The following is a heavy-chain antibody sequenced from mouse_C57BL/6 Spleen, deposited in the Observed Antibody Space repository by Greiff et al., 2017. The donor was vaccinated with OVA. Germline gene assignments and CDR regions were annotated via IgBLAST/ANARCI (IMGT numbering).Heavy chain of an antibody. CDR1: GYTFTSYW. Sequence: QVQLQQSGTELVKPGASVKLSCKASGYTFTSYWMHWVKQRPGQGLEWIGNINPSNGGTNYNEKFKGKATLTVDKASSTAYMQLSSLTSEDSAVYYYARSRPYAMAYWGQGTSVTVSS. V-gene: IGHV1-53*01. CDR3: ARSRPYAMAY. J-gene: IGHJ4*01. CDR2: INPSNGGT.